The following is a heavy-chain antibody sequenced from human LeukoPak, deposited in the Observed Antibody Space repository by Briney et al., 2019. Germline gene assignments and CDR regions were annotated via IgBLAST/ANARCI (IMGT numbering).Heavy chain of an antibody. CDR3: ARVTAAAGIIDY. Sequence: SETLSLTCAVYGGSFSGYYWSWIRQPPGKGLEWIGEINHSGSTNYNPSLKGRVTMSVDTSKNQFSLKLSSVTAADTAVYYCARVTAAAGIIDYWGQGTLVTVSS. V-gene: IGHV4-34*01. CDR1: GGSFSGYY. CDR2: INHSGST. D-gene: IGHD6-13*01. J-gene: IGHJ4*02.